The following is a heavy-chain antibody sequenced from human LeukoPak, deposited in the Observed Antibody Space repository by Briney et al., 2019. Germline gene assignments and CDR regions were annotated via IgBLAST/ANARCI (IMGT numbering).Heavy chain of an antibody. CDR1: GGSISSHY. Sequence: SETLSLTCTVSGGSISSHYWSWIRQPLGKGLEWIGYIYYSGSTNYNPSLKSRVTISVDTSKNQFSLKLSSVTAADTAVYYCARVKQDTGGDFDYWGQGTLVTVSS. CDR3: ARVKQDTGGDFDY. V-gene: IGHV4-59*11. J-gene: IGHJ4*02. D-gene: IGHD1-14*01. CDR2: IYYSGST.